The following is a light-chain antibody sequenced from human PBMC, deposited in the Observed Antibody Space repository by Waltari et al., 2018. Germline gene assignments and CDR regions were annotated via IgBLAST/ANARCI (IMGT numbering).Light chain of an antibody. CDR1: SSAVGGYNY. Sequence: SALTQXXXXSGSPGQSITISCXXTSSAVGGYNYVSRYQQHPGKAPKLMIYDVSKRPSGVXXXXSGSKSGXXASLTISXXQAEDEADXYCSSYXXXXXYVFGTXTXVTVL. CDR3: SSYXXXXXYV. J-gene: IGLJ1*01. CDR2: DVS. V-gene: IGLV2-14*01.